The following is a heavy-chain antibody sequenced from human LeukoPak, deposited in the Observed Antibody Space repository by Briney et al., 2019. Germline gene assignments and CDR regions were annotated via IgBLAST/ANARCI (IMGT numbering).Heavy chain of an antibody. CDR1: GFTFSGSA. CDR3: TRHAARGVPFDY. Sequence: TGGSLRLSCAASGFTFSGSAMHWVRLASGKGLEWVGRIRSKANSYATAYAASVKGRFTISRDDSKNTAYLQMNSLKTEDTAVYYCTRHAARGVPFDYWGQGTLVTVSS. V-gene: IGHV3-73*01. J-gene: IGHJ4*02. D-gene: IGHD3-10*01. CDR2: IRSKANSYAT.